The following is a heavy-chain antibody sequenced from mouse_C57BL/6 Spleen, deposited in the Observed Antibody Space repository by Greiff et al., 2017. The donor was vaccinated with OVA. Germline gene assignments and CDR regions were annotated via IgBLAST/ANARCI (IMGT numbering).Heavy chain of an antibody. V-gene: IGHV1-50*01. J-gene: IGHJ1*03. CDR1: GYTFTSYW. CDR3: ARGYSNYLHWYFDV. CDR2: IDPSDSYT. D-gene: IGHD2-5*01. Sequence: QVQLQQPGAELVKPGASVKLSCKASGYTFTSYWMQWVKQRPGQGLEWIGEIDPSDSYTNYNQKFKGKATLTVDTSSSTAYMQLSSLTSEDSAVYYCARGYSNYLHWYFDVWGTGTTVTVSS.